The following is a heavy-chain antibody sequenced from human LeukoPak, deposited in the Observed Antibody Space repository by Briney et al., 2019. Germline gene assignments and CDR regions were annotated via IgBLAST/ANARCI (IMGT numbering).Heavy chain of an antibody. J-gene: IGHJ3*02. CDR1: GFTFSSYG. Sequence: GGSLRLSCAASGFTFSSYGMSWVRQAPGKGLEWVSYISSSSSTIYYADSVKGRFTISRDNAKNSLYLQMNSLRAEDTAVYYCARPLYYYDTFGAFDIWGQGTMVAVSS. CDR2: ISSSSSTI. CDR3: ARPLYYYDTFGAFDI. D-gene: IGHD3-22*01. V-gene: IGHV3-48*01.